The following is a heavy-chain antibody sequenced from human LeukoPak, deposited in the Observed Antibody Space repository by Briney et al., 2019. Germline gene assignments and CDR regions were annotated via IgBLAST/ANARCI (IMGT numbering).Heavy chain of an antibody. CDR1: GFTFSGYA. CDR2: ISSTGRTI. D-gene: IGHD1-26*01. J-gene: IGHJ4*02. CDR3: ATDKGGGVGARGY. Sequence: QSGESLRLSCATSGFTFSGYAMNWVRQAPGKGLQWLSYISSTGRTIYYADSVKGRFTISRDTAKNSLYLQMNSLRAEDTAVYYCATDKGGGVGARGYWGQGTLVTVSS. V-gene: IGHV3-48*04.